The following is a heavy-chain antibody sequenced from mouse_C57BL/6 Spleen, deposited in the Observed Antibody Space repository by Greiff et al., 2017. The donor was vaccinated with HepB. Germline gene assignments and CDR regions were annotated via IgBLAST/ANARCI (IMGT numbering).Heavy chain of an antibody. V-gene: IGHV2-2*01. Sequence: QVQLKQSGPGLVQPSQSLSITCTVSGFSLTSYGVHWVRQSPGKGLEWLGVIWSGGSTDYNAAFISRLSISKDNSKSQVFFKMNSLQADDTAIYYCARDLFTTVVGYYAMDYWGQGTSVTVSS. CDR1: GFSLTSYG. J-gene: IGHJ4*01. CDR3: ARDLFTTVVGYYAMDY. CDR2: IWSGGST. D-gene: IGHD1-1*01.